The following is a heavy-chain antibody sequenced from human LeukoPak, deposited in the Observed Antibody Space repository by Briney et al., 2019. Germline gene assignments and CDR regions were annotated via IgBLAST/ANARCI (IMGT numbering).Heavy chain of an antibody. CDR2: ITGSGSNT. V-gene: IGHV3-23*01. CDR3: VPRRLFRGYSGNDPPAGS. J-gene: IGHJ5*02. Sequence: PGGSLRLSCAASGFIFSTYTMNWVRQAPGKGLEWVSSITGSGSNTHYADSVKGRFTISRDNAKNTLYLQMNSLRAEDTAVYYCVPRRLFRGYSGNDPPAGSWGQGTLVAVSS. CDR1: GFIFSTYT. D-gene: IGHD5-12*01.